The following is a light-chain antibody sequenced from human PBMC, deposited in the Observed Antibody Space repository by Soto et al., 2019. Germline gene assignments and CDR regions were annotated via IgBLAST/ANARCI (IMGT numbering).Light chain of an antibody. CDR1: QAISTY. J-gene: IGKJ1*01. CDR3: QHYTLYSAP. V-gene: IGKV1-5*01. CDR2: GAS. Sequence: RLTQSPSSLSASVGDTVTISCRASQAISTYLAWYQQKPGKAPTLLIFGASSLHNGVPPRFAGSGSGSEFTLTINRLQPDDFATYCCQHYTLYSAPFGQGT.